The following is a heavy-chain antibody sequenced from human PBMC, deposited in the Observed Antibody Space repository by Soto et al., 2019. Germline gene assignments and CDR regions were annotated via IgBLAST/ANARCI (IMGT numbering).Heavy chain of an antibody. CDR2: ISSSGSTI. D-gene: IGHD3-3*01. CDR3: AREPHGFLESSSVFGFDV. J-gene: IGHJ3*01. V-gene: IGHV3-11*01. Sequence: GGSLRLSCAASGFTFSDYYMSWIRQAPGKGLEWVSYISSSGSTIYYADSVKGRFTISRDNAKNSLYLQMNSLRAEDTAVYYCAREPHGFLESSSVFGFDVWGQGTTVTVSS. CDR1: GFTFSDYY.